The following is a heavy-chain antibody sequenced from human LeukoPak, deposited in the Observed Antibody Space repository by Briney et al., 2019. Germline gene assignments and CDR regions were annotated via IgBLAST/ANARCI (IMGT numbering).Heavy chain of an antibody. CDR2: IGATGGST. J-gene: IGHJ6*03. V-gene: IGHV3-23*01. CDR1: GFTFTTYA. D-gene: IGHD2-21*02. Sequence: GSLRLSCAASGFTFTTYAMSWVRQAPGKGLEWVSTIGATGGSTYYADSVKGRFTISRDNSKNTLYLQMNSLRAEDTAVYYCAKRGDHFYMDVWGKGTTVTVSS. CDR3: AKRGDHFYMDV.